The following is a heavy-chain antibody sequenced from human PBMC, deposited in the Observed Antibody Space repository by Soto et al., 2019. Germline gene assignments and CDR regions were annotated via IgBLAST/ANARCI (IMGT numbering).Heavy chain of an antibody. CDR3: VSRGDTAYALDI. D-gene: IGHD5-18*01. CDR1: GGSISSGDYY. J-gene: IGHJ3*02. Sequence: SETLSLTCTVSGGSISSGDYYWSWIRQPPGKGLEWIGYIYYSGSTYYNPSLKSRVTISVDTSKNQFSLKLSSVTAEDTAVYYCVSRGDTAYALDIWGQGTMVTVSS. CDR2: IYYSGST. V-gene: IGHV4-30-4*01.